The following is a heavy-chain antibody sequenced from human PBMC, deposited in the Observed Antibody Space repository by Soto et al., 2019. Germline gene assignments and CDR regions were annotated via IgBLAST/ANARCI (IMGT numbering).Heavy chain of an antibody. Sequence: QLQLQESGPGLVKPSETLSLTCTVSGGSISSSSYYWGWIRQPPGKGLEWIGSIYYSGSTYYNPSLKSRVTISVDTSKNQFSLKLSSVTAADTAVYYCARLERMVVVAATYDAFDIWGQGTMVTVSS. V-gene: IGHV4-39*01. J-gene: IGHJ3*02. CDR1: GGSISSSSYY. CDR3: ARLERMVVVAATYDAFDI. D-gene: IGHD2-15*01. CDR2: IYYSGST.